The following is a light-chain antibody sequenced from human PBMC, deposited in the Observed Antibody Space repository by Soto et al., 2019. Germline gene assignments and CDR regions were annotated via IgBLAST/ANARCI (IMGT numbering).Light chain of an antibody. Sequence: QSVLTQPPSVSGAPGQRVTISCTGSSSNIGAGYDVHWYQQLPGTAPKLLIYRNNNRPSGVPDRFSGSKSGTSASLAITGLQAEDEADYFCQSYDSSLSAVGVLGGGTKLTVL. V-gene: IGLV1-40*01. CDR1: SSNIGAGYD. CDR2: RNN. CDR3: QSYDSSLSAVGV. J-gene: IGLJ3*02.